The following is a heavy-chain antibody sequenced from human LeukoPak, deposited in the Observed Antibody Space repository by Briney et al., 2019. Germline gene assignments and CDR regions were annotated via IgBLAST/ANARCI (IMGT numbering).Heavy chain of an antibody. CDR3: ARTKDRVGGID. CDR2: ISGSGGST. D-gene: IGHD1-26*01. V-gene: IGHV3-23*01. Sequence: GSLRLSCAASGFTFSSYAMSWVRQAPGKGLEWVSAISGSGGSTYYADSVKGRFTISRDNSKNTLYLQMNSLRAEDTAVYYCARTKDRVGGIDWGQGTLVTVSS. CDR1: GFTFSSYA. J-gene: IGHJ4*02.